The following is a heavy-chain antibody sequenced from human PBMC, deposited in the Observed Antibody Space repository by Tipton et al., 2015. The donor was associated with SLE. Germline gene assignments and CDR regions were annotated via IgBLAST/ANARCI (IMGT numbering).Heavy chain of an antibody. CDR3: ASLMTYCGGDCYAGDAFDI. CDR1: ESLYA. D-gene: IGHD2-21*01. J-gene: IGHJ3*02. Sequence: SLRLSCAASESLYAMSWVRQAPGKGLEWVSAISGSRDTTYYADFVKGRFTISRDNAKNSLYLQMNSLRAEDTAVYYCASLMTYCGGDCYAGDAFDIWGQGTMVTVSS. V-gene: IGHV3-23*01. CDR2: ISGSRDTT.